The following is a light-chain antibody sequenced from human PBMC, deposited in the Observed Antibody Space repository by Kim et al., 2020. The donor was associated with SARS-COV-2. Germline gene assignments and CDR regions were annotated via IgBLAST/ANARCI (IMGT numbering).Light chain of an antibody. CDR2: GRN. CDR3: NSRDNSGNHLV. Sequence: YYASWYQQKAGQAPVLVIYGRNNRPSGIPDRFSGSSSGNTASLTITGAQAEDEADYYCNSRDNSGNHLVFGGGTQLTVL. CDR1: YY. V-gene: IGLV3-19*01. J-gene: IGLJ2*01.